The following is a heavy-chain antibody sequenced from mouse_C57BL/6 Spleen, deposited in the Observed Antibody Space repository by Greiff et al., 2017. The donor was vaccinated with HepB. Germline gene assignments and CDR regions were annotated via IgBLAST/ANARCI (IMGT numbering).Heavy chain of an antibody. CDR3: ARSGAGKAMDD. V-gene: IGHV1-19*01. D-gene: IGHD3-2*02. CDR2: INPYNGGT. Sequence: EVQLQQSGPVLVKPGASVKMSCKASGYTFTDYYMNWVKQSHGKSLEWIGVINPYNGGTSYNQKFKGKSTLTVDKSSSTGYMARNRLTAEDSAVYYGARSGAGKAMDDGGQGTSVTVAS. J-gene: IGHJ4*01. CDR1: GYTFTDYY.